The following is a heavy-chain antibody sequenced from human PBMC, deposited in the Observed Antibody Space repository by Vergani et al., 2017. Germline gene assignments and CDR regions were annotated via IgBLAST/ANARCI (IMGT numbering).Heavy chain of an antibody. CDR3: TSRSYGENTS. J-gene: IGHJ4*02. D-gene: IGHD4-17*01. Sequence: EVQLLESGGGLVQPGGSLKLSCAASGFTFSGSAMHWVRQASGKGLEWVGRIRSKANSYATAYAASVKGRFTISRDDSKNTAYLQMNSLKTEDTAVYYCTSRSYGENTSWGQGTLVTVSS. V-gene: IGHV3-73*01. CDR2: IRSKANSYAT. CDR1: GFTFSGSA.